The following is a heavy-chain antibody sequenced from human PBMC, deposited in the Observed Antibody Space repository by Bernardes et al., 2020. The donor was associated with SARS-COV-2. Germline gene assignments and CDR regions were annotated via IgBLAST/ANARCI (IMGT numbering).Heavy chain of an antibody. CDR3: ARDYDSSGFYNM. V-gene: IGHV3-33*01. Sequence: GGSLRLSCAASGFTFRNYGIHWVRQAPGKGLEWVAVIWFDGSKKYYADSVKGRFTISRDNSKNTVYLQMNSLRAEDTAVYYCARDYDSSGFYNMGGQGTLVTVSS. CDR2: IWFDGSKK. D-gene: IGHD3-22*01. J-gene: IGHJ4*02. CDR1: GFTFRNYG.